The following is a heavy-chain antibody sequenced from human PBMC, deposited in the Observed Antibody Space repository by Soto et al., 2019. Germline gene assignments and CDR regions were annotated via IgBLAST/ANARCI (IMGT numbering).Heavy chain of an antibody. Sequence: EVQLVESGGGLVQPGGSLRLSCETSGFTFSHYWMTWVRQAPEKGLEWVANIKKDGSQKNFVDSVKGRFTISRDNAKNSLYLQMDNLRVEDTAIYYCVKEIASAQWGQGTLVTVSS. CDR2: IKKDGSQK. CDR1: GFTFSHYW. J-gene: IGHJ4*02. V-gene: IGHV3-7*01. D-gene: IGHD6-25*01. CDR3: VKEIASAQ.